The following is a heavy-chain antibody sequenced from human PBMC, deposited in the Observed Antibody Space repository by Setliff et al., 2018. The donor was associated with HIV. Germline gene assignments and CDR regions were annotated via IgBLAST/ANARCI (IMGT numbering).Heavy chain of an antibody. CDR1: GESFSGYY. Sequence: SETLSLTCTVYGESFSGYYWTWIRQSPGKGLEWIGEINHSGSTKHNPSLKSQVTISIDTSENQFSLRVTSLTAADTAVYYCATNRVGNYPLDYWGRGTLVTSPQ. CDR3: ATNRVGNYPLDY. CDR2: INHSGST. V-gene: IGHV4-34*01. J-gene: IGHJ4*02. D-gene: IGHD1-7*01.